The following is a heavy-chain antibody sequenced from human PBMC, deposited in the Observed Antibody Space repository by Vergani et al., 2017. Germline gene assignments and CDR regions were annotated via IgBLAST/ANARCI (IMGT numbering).Heavy chain of an antibody. Sequence: EVQLVESGGGLVQPGRSLRLSCAASGFTFDDYAMHWVRQAPGKGLEWVSGISWNSGSIGYADSVKGRFTISRDNSKNTLYLQMNSLRAEDTAVYYCAKDYNIMGALHYWGQGTLVAVSS. V-gene: IGHV3-9*01. CDR1: GFTFDDYA. D-gene: IGHD5-12*01. CDR3: AKDYNIMGALHY. J-gene: IGHJ4*02. CDR2: ISWNSGSI.